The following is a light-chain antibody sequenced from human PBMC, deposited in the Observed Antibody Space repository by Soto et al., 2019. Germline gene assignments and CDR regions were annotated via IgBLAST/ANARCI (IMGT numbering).Light chain of an antibody. CDR3: SSYTSSILYV. Sequence: QSALTQPASVSGSPGQSITISCTGTSSDVGGYNYVSWYQQHPGKAPKLMIYEVSNRPSGVSNRFSGSKSGKTASLTISGRQAEDEADYYCSSYTSSILYVFGTGTKLTVL. V-gene: IGLV2-14*01. CDR2: EVS. CDR1: SSDVGGYNY. J-gene: IGLJ1*01.